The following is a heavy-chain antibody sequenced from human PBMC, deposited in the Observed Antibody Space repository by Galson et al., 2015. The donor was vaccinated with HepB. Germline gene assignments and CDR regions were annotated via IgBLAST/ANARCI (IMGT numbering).Heavy chain of an antibody. Sequence: SLRLSCAASGFTVSSNYMSWVRQAPGKGLEWVSVIYGGGSTYYADSVQGRFSISRDDSKNTLSLQMSSLGAEDTAVYYCARGTPYNFDTSGYFPLYYLDYWGQGTLVTVSS. J-gene: IGHJ4*02. CDR1: GFTVSSNY. CDR2: IYGGGST. D-gene: IGHD3-22*01. CDR3: ARGTPYNFDTSGYFPLYYLDY. V-gene: IGHV3-66*02.